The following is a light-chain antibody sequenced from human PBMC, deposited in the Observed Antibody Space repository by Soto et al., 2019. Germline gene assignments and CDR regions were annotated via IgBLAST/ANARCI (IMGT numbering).Light chain of an antibody. V-gene: IGLV1-47*01. J-gene: IGLJ3*02. CDR2: RTD. Sequence: QSVLTQPPSASGTPGQRVTMSCSGSTSNIGSNYVYWYQQLPGTAPRLLIFRTDQRPSGVPDRFSASKSGTSASLAIRGLRSEDEADYHCAGWDDRLNGGVFGGGTKLTVL. CDR1: TSNIGSNY. CDR3: AGWDDRLNGGV.